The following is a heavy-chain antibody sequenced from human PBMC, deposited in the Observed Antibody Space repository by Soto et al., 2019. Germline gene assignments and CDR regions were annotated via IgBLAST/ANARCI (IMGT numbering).Heavy chain of an antibody. CDR1: GYTFTSNS. J-gene: IGHJ4*02. D-gene: IGHD3-10*01. V-gene: IGHV1-3*01. Sequence: QVQLVQSGAEVKEPGASVKVSCKASGYTFTSNSMHWVRQAPGQRLEWMGWIDAGNGNTKYSPKFQGRVTLTRDTSASTAYMDLSSPSSEDTAVYNCASGSYGPEFWGQGTLVTVST. CDR2: IDAGNGNT. CDR3: ASGSYGPEF.